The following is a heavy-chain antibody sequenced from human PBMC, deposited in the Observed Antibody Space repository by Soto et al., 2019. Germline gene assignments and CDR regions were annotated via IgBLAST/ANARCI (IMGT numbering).Heavy chain of an antibody. V-gene: IGHV1-8*01. CDR3: EPGGACSRTGNSDL. J-gene: IGHJ6*01. D-gene: IGHD2-21*02. CDR1: GYPLTSRD. Sequence: ASVKVSCKASGYPLTSRDINWVRQATGRGLEWLGWMNPNNGNRDSAQKFQGRVTLTADTPKDTAYMELSNLHVDATGVYSCEPGGACSRTGNSDLWG. CDR2: MNPNNGNR.